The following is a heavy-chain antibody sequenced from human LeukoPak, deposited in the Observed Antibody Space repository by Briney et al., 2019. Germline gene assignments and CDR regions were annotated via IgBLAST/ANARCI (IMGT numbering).Heavy chain of an antibody. J-gene: IGHJ3*02. V-gene: IGHV3-15*01. D-gene: IGHD1-26*01. CDR2: VRSTKDGGTS. CDR3: TTGSYYTTGAFDI. CDR1: LFTIINTW. Sequence: GESLRLSRTAYLFTIINTWMSWVRQGPGKGLEWVGRVRSTKDGGTSDYAAPVKGRFTVSRDDSKDTVYLLMNSLKADDTAVYYCTTGSYYTTGAFDIWGQGTRVTVSS.